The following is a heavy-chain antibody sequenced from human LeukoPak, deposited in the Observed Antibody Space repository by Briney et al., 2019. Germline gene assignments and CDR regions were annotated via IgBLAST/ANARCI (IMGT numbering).Heavy chain of an antibody. Sequence: PSETLSLTCTVSGGSISSYYWSWIRQPPGKGLEWIGYIYYSGGTNYNPSLKSRVTISVDPSKNQFSLKLSSVTAADTAVYYCARDPRWLQGAFDIWGQGTMVTVSS. V-gene: IGHV4-59*01. J-gene: IGHJ3*02. CDR3: ARDPRWLQGAFDI. CDR2: IYYSGGT. D-gene: IGHD5-24*01. CDR1: GGSISSYY.